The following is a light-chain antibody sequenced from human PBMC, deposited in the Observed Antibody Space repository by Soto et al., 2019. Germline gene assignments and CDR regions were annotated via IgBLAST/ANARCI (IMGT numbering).Light chain of an antibody. J-gene: IGKJ2*01. V-gene: IGKV1-39*01. CDR2: AAS. CDR1: QSISSY. CDR3: QHSYSTPPS. Sequence: DIQMTQSPSSLSASVGDRVTITCRASQSISSYLNWYQQKPAKAPKLLIYAASSLQCGVPSRFSGSGSGSDFTLSISSLQPYDFATYYCQHSYSTPPSFGQGTKLEIK.